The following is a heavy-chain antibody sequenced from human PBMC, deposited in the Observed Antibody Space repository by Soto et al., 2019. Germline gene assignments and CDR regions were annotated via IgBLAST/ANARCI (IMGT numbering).Heavy chain of an antibody. Sequence: NPSETLSLTCTVSGGSISSYYWSWIRQPPGKGLEWIGYVYYSGNTNYNPSLKSRVTISVDASKDQISLQVRSATAADAAVYYCARDLKEYCSDGKCNWFDPWGQGTLVTVSS. CDR3: ARDLKEYCSDGKCNWFDP. V-gene: IGHV4-59*01. D-gene: IGHD2-15*01. CDR2: VYYSGNT. J-gene: IGHJ5*02. CDR1: GGSISSYY.